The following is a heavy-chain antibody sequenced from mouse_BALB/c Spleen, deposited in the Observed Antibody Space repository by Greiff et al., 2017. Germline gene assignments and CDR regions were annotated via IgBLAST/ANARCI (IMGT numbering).Heavy chain of an antibody. CDR2: INSNGGST. D-gene: IGHD4-1*01. CDR1: GFTFSSYY. Sequence: EVQRVESGGGLVKLGGSLKLSCAASGFTFSSYYMSWVRQTPEKRLELVAAINSNGGSTYYPDTVKGRFTISRDNAKNTLYLQMSSLKSEDTALYYCASSNHYYAMDYWGQGTSVTVSS. J-gene: IGHJ4*01. V-gene: IGHV5-6-2*01. CDR3: ASSNHYYAMDY.